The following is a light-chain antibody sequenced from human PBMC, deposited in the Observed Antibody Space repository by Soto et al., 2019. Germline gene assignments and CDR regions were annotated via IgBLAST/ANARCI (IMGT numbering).Light chain of an antibody. V-gene: IGLV2-14*01. CDR3: SSYTSSNTLL. Sequence: QSALTQPASVSGSPGQSITISCTGTSSDVGGYNHVSWYQQHPGKAPKLMIYEVTNRPSGVSNRFSGSKSGNTASLTISGLPTEDEADYYCSSYTSSNTLLFGGGTKLTVL. J-gene: IGLJ2*01. CDR2: EVT. CDR1: SSDVGGYNH.